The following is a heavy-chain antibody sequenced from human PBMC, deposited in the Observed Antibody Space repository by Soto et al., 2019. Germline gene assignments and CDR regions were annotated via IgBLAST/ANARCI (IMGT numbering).Heavy chain of an antibody. Sequence: SETLSLTCAVSGGSISEKYWNWVRQPPGKGLEWIGLIFANGHTDYNPSLKSRVTMSVDASKNQFSLRLTSMTAADTAVYYCVASLAASGLNWLDPWGRGTLVTVSS. J-gene: IGHJ5*02. V-gene: IGHV4-4*07. CDR3: VASLAASGLNWLDP. CDR1: GGSISEKY. D-gene: IGHD6-13*01. CDR2: IFANGHT.